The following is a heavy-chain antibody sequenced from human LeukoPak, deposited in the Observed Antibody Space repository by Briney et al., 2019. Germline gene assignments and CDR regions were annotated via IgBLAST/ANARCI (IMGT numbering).Heavy chain of an antibody. D-gene: IGHD6-19*01. CDR3: AGFAVAGATDY. CDR2: ISCDGSNK. CDR1: GFTFSSYA. J-gene: IGHJ4*02. V-gene: IGHV3-30*04. Sequence: GRSLRLSCAASGFTFSSYAMHWVRQAPGKGLEWVAVISCDGSNKYYADSVKGRFTIPRDNSKNTLYLQMNSLRAEDTAVYYCAGFAVAGATDYWGQGTLVTVSS.